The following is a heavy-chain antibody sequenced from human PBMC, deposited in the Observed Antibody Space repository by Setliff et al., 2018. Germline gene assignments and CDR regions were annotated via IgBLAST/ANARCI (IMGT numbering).Heavy chain of an antibody. CDR2: IFYSGSA. Sequence: SETLSLTCSVSGGSISPYYWIWIRQSPGKGLEWIGYIFYSGSARYNPSLESRVTMSVDTSKNQISLKLTSVTAADTAVYYCARQDRFYERSVFVEYFQHWGQGALVTFSS. J-gene: IGHJ1*01. D-gene: IGHD3-22*01. V-gene: IGHV4-59*08. CDR1: GGSISPYY. CDR3: ARQDRFYERSVFVEYFQH.